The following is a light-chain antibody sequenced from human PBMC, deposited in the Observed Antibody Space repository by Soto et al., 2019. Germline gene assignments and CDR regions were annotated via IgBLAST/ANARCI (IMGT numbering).Light chain of an antibody. J-gene: IGKJ5*01. Sequence: KHSAATVSVKKGDTATLSCRASQSVGDYLAWYQQKPGQAPRLLIYGASIRATAIPARFSGSGSGTDFTLTISRLEPEDFAVYYCQQYGSSITFGQGT. CDR2: GAS. V-gene: IGKV3-20*01. CDR3: QQYGSSIT. CDR1: QSVGDY.